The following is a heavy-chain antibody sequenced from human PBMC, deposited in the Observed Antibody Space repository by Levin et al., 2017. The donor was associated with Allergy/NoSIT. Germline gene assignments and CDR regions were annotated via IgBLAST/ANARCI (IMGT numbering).Heavy chain of an antibody. Sequence: KPSETLSLTCTVSGGSISSYYWSWIRQPPGKGLEWIGYIYYSGSTNYNPSLKSRVTISVDTSKNQFSLKLSSVTAADTAVYYCARDAGYSSGWGDAFDIWGQGTMVTVSS. CDR1: GGSISSYY. V-gene: IGHV4-59*01. J-gene: IGHJ3*02. CDR2: IYYSGST. CDR3: ARDAGYSSGWGDAFDI. D-gene: IGHD6-19*01.